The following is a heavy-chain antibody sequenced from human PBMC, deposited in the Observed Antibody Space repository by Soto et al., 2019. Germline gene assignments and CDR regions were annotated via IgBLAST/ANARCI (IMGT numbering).Heavy chain of an antibody. CDR2: MNPNTGNS. CDR1: GYTFTSYD. J-gene: IGHJ4*02. V-gene: IGHV1-8*01. D-gene: IGHD1-1*01. CDR3: ARRAETNGWNGFGADKYYFDF. Sequence: GAAVKFSCKASGYTFTSYDIYWVRQATGQGLDWMGWMNPNTGNSGYAQKFKGRVTMTSDTSISTAHRELSSLRSEDTAVYYCARRAETNGWNGFGADKYYFDFWGQGTLVTVSS.